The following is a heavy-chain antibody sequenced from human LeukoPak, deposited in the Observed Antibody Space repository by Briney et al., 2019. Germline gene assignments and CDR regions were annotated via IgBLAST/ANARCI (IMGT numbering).Heavy chain of an antibody. D-gene: IGHD2-2*01. Sequence: EASVKVSCKASGGTFSSYAISWVRQAPGQGLEWMGGIIPIFGTANYAQKFQGGVTITADKSTSTAYMELSSLRSEDTAVYYCARGPDIVVVPAAHAGGDYYYGMDVWGKGTTVTVSS. J-gene: IGHJ6*04. CDR1: GGTFSSYA. V-gene: IGHV1-69*06. CDR2: IIPIFGTA. CDR3: ARGPDIVVVPAAHAGGDYYYGMDV.